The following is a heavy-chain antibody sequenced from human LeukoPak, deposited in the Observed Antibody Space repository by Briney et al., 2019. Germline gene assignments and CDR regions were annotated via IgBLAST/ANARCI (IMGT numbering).Heavy chain of an antibody. D-gene: IGHD2-2*01. J-gene: IGHJ4*02. Sequence: TGGSLRLSCAASGFTFSSYAMSWVRQAPGKGLEWVSAISGSGGSTYYADSVNGRFTISRDNSKNTLYLQMNSLRAEDTAVYYCAKDTGDIVVVPAASIYYFDYWGQGTLVTVSS. V-gene: IGHV3-23*01. CDR2: ISGSGGST. CDR3: AKDTGDIVVVPAASIYYFDY. CDR1: GFTFSSYA.